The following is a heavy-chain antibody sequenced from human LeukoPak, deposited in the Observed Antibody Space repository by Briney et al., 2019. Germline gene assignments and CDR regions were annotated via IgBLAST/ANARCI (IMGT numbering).Heavy chain of an antibody. Sequence: GGSLGLSCAASGFTVSSNYMIWVRQPPGKGLEWVSVIYGGGNIYYADSVKGRFTISRDNSKNTLYLQMNSLRAEDTAVYYCARGAGYNYPYYFDYWGQGTLVTVSS. D-gene: IGHD5-24*01. CDR2: IYGGGNI. CDR1: GFTVSSNY. V-gene: IGHV3-53*01. J-gene: IGHJ4*02. CDR3: ARGAGYNYPYYFDY.